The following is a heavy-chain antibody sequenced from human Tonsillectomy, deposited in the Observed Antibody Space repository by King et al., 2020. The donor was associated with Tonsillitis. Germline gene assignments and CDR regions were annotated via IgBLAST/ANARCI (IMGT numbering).Heavy chain of an antibody. Sequence: QLVQSGAEVKKPGASLKISCKGSGYSFSSSWIGWVRQMPGKGLEWMGIIYPGDSDTRYSPPFQGQVSISADKSISTAYLQWSSLKASDTAMYYWARLSPPDQRHIPSSGWKEYGAFDIWGKGTMVTVSS. J-gene: IGHJ3*02. CDR3: ARLSPPDQRHIPSSGWKEYGAFDI. D-gene: IGHD6-19*01. CDR1: GYSFSSSW. V-gene: IGHV5-51*01. CDR2: IYPGDSDT.